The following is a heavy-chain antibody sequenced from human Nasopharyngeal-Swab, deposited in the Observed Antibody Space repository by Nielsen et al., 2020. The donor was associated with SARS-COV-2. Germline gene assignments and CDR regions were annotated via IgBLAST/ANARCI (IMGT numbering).Heavy chain of an antibody. CDR3: ANRVYYYDSSGYRQTALFDY. V-gene: IGHV4-34*01. CDR2: INHSGST. J-gene: IGHJ4*02. D-gene: IGHD3-22*01. Sequence: WIRQPPGQGLEWIGEINHSGSTNYNPSLKSRVTISVDTSKNQFSLKLSSVTAADTAVYYCANRVYYYDSSGYRQTALFDYWGQGTLVTVSS.